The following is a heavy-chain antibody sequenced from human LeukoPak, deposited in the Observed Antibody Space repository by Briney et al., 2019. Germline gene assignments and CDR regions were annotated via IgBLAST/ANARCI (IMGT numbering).Heavy chain of an antibody. CDR3: ASTKMEGGYYHYAMDV. J-gene: IGHJ6*02. Sequence: GGSLRLSCAASGFTFSSYAMHWVRQAPGKGLEWVAVISYDGSNKYYADSGEGRFTISRDNSKNTLYLQMNSLRAEDTAVYYCASTKMEGGYYHYAMDVWGQGTTVTVSS. CDR1: GFTFSSYA. V-gene: IGHV3-30-3*01. CDR2: ISYDGSNK. D-gene: IGHD5-24*01.